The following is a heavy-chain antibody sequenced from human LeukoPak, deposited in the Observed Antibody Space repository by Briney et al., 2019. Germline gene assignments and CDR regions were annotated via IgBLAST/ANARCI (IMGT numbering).Heavy chain of an antibody. CDR3: ARDSSGYVY. D-gene: IGHD3-22*01. CDR2: IYTSGST. Sequence: SETLSLTCTVSGGSISSGSYYWSWIRQPAGKGLEWIGRIYTSGSTNYNPSLKSRVTISVDTSKNQFSLKLSSVTAADTAVYYCARDSSGYVYWGQGTLVTVSS. V-gene: IGHV4-61*02. J-gene: IGHJ4*02. CDR1: GGSISSGSYY.